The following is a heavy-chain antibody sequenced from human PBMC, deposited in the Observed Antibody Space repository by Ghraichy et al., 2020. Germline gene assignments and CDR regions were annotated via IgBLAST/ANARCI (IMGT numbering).Heavy chain of an antibody. V-gene: IGHV4-34*01. D-gene: IGHD2-2*01. CDR2: INHSGST. J-gene: IGHJ5*02. CDR3: ARGVGYCSSTSCPRFDP. CDR1: GGSFSGYY. Sequence: ETLSLTCAVYGGSFSGYYWSWIRQPPGKGLEWIGEINHSGSTNYNPSLKSRVTISVDTSKNQFSLKLSSVTAADTAVYYCARGVGYCSSTSCPRFDPWGQGTLVTVSS.